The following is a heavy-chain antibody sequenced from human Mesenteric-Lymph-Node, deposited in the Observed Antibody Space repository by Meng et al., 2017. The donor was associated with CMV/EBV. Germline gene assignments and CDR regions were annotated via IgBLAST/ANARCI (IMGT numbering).Heavy chain of an antibody. Sequence: LRLSCTVSGGSISSGGYYWSWIRQVPGKGLEWIGYIYYSGSTYYNPSLKSRVTISLDTSKNQVSLRLSSVTAADTAVYHCARGVDLWSGYHFDYWGQGTLVTVSS. CDR2: IYYSGST. CDR3: ARGVDLWSGYHFDY. V-gene: IGHV4-31*03. CDR1: GGSISSGGYY. J-gene: IGHJ4*02. D-gene: IGHD3-3*01.